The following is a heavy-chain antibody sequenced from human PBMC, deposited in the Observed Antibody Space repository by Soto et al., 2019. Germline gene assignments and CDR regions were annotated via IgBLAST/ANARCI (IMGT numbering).Heavy chain of an antibody. CDR2: ISGSGGST. CDR1: GFTFSSYA. V-gene: IGHV3-23*01. CDR3: AKALGDIVVVVAATSLDY. D-gene: IGHD2-15*01. J-gene: IGHJ4*02. Sequence: GGSLRLSCAASGFTFSSYAMSWVRQAPGKGLEWVSAISGSGGSTYYADSVKGRFTISRDNSKYTLYLQMNSLRAEDTAVYYCAKALGDIVVVVAATSLDYWGQGTLVTVSS.